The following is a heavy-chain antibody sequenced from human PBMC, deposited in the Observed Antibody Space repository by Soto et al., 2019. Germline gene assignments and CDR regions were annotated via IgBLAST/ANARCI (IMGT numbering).Heavy chain of an antibody. CDR3: ARHLVTMVREYNWFDP. V-gene: IGHV4-59*08. J-gene: IGHJ5*02. CDR2: IYYSGST. CDR1: GGSISSYY. Sequence: SETLSLTCTVSGGSISSYYWSWIRQPPGKGLEWIGYIYYSGSTNYNPSLKSRVTISVDTSKNQFSLKLSSVTAADTAVYYCARHLVTMVREYNWFDPWGQGTLVTVSS. D-gene: IGHD3-10*01.